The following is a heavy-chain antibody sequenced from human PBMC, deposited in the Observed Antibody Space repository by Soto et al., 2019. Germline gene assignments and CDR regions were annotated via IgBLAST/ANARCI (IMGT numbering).Heavy chain of an antibody. CDR3: ARRYYYDSSGYSPDYFDY. CDR2: IYYSGST. J-gene: IGHJ4*02. CDR1: GGSISSGGYY. Sequence: SETLSLTCTVSGGSISSGGYYWSWIRQHPGKGLEWIGYIYYSGSTYYNPSLKSRVTISVDTSKNQFSLKLSSVTAADTAVYYCARRYYYDSSGYSPDYFDYWGQGTLVTVSS. D-gene: IGHD3-22*01. V-gene: IGHV4-31*03.